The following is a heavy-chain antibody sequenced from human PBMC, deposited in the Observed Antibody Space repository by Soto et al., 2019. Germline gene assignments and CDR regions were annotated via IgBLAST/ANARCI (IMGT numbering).Heavy chain of an antibody. CDR1: GFTVSSKY. V-gene: IGHV3-66*01. CDR3: ASDDLLGDGGRCYGVPLDV. J-gene: IGHJ6*04. Sequence: HPGGSLRLSCAASGFTVSSKYMSWVRQAPGKGLEWVSLIQSGGPTYYADSVKGRFTISRDTSENTLHLQMDSLRAEDTAVYYCASDDLLGDGGRCYGVPLDVWGKPTTVPVSP. D-gene: IGHD2-15*01. CDR2: IQSGGPT.